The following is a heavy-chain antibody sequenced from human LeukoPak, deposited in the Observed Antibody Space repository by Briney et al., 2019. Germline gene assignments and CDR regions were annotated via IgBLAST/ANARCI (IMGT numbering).Heavy chain of an antibody. V-gene: IGHV3-23*01. CDR3: AKQARYSNFWSGYLYYFDY. CDR2: ISGSGGST. J-gene: IGHJ4*02. D-gene: IGHD3-3*01. CDR1: GFTFSSYA. Sequence: GGSLRLSCAASGFTFSSYAMSWVRQAPGKGLEWVSTISGSGGSTYYADSVKGRFTISRDNSRNTLYLQMNTLRAEDTAVYYCAKQARYSNFWSGYLYYFDYWGQGTLVTVSS.